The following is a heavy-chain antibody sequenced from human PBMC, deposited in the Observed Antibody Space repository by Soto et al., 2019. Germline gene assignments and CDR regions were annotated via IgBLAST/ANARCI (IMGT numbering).Heavy chain of an antibody. CDR2: IKQYGNDT. CDR3: AKDRYLDHDSRGYLFDN. J-gene: IGHJ4*02. Sequence: GGSLRLSCAASGFTFSSYSMSWVRQAPGKGLEWVANIKQYGNDTYYADSVKGRFTISRDNSKNTLYLQMNSLRAEDTAVYYCAKDRYLDHDSRGYLFDNWGQGTLVTVSS. CDR1: GFTFSSYS. D-gene: IGHD3-22*01. V-gene: IGHV3-7*03.